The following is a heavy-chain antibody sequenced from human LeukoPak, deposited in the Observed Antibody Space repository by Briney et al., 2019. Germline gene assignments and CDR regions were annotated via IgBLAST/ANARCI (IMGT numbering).Heavy chain of an antibody. Sequence: ASVKVSCKASGYTFTSYGISWVRQAPGQGLEWMGWISAYNGNTNYAQKFQGRVTITTDESTSTAYMELSSLRSEDTAVYYCARGAYDFWSGYSFDYWGQGTLVTVSS. CDR1: GYTFTSYG. D-gene: IGHD3-3*01. CDR3: ARGAYDFWSGYSFDY. CDR2: ISAYNGNT. J-gene: IGHJ4*02. V-gene: IGHV1-18*01.